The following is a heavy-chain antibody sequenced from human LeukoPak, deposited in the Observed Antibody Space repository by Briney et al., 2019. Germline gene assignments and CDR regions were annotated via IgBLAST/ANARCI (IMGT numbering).Heavy chain of an antibody. V-gene: IGHV4-4*07. D-gene: IGHD6-13*01. CDR3: ARFRRYLVRTGGAFDI. CDR1: GGSISSYY. Sequence: PSETLFLTCTVSGGSISSYYWSWIRQPAGKGLEWIGRIYTSGSTNYNPSLKSRVTMSVDTSKNQFSLKLSSVTAADTAVYYCARFRRYLVRTGGAFDIWGQGTMVTVSS. J-gene: IGHJ3*02. CDR2: IYTSGST.